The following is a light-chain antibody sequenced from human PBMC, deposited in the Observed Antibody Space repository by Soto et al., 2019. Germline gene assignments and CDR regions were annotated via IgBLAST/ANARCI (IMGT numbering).Light chain of an antibody. CDR2: SNS. CDR1: YSNVGSNT. V-gene: IGLV1-44*01. J-gene: IGLJ1*01. CDR3: SSWDDSLNGYV. Sequence: QSVLTQPPSASGTPGQRVVMSCSGSYSNVGSNTVNWYQQLPGTAPQLVIYSNSHRPSGVPDRFSGSKSDTSASLAISGLQYEDEADYFCSSWDDSLNGYVFGTGTKLTVL.